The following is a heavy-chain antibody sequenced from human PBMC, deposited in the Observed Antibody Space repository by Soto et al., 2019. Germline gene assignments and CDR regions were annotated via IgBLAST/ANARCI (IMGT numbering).Heavy chain of an antibody. J-gene: IGHJ3*02. CDR2: ILVGGST. Sequence: EVQMLETGGGLAQPGGSLRLSCAVSGFICSSYDMSWVRQAPGKGLEWVSTILVGGSTHYEDSVKGRFTISRDTSKNTVYLQMNSLTAGDTAVYYCAKATATGGGAFEIYGHGTLVTVSS. CDR3: AKATATGGGAFEI. V-gene: IGHV3-23*01. D-gene: IGHD2-8*02. CDR1: GFICSSYD.